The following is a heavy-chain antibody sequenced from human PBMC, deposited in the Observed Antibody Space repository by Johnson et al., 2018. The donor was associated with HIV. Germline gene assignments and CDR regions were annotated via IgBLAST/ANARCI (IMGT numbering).Heavy chain of an antibody. CDR1: GFTFSSYG. CDR2: IASGGGHE. CDR3: AREKGMTTIRDGFDI. V-gene: IGHV3-30*03. J-gene: IGHJ3*02. Sequence: QVQLVESGGGVVQPGRSLRLSCVGSGFTFSSYGMHLVRQAPGKGLEWVAVIASGGGHEVYADSVRGRFTISRDNSKNTLYLQMNSLRPEDTAVYFCAREKGMTTIRDGFDIWGQGTMGSVSS. D-gene: IGHD5-24*01.